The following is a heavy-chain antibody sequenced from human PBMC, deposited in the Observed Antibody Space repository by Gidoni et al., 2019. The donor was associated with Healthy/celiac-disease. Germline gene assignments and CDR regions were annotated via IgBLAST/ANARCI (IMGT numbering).Heavy chain of an antibody. CDR1: GYTFTSYA. J-gene: IGHJ4*02. CDR2: INAGNGNT. D-gene: IGHD6-6*01. V-gene: IGHV1-3*01. CDR3: ARDRGAARAPLDY. Sequence: QVQLVQSGAEVQKPGASVKVSCKASGYTFTSYAMHWVRQAPGQRLEWMGWINAGNGNTKYSQKFQGRVTITRDTSASTAYMELSSLRSEDTAVYYCARDRGAARAPLDYWGQGTLVTVSS.